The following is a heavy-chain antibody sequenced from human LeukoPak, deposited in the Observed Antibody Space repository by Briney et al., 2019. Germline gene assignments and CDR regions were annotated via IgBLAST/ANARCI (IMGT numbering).Heavy chain of an antibody. J-gene: IGHJ5*02. CDR2: IYPGDSDT. V-gene: IGHV5-51*01. CDR1: GYSFTSYW. D-gene: IGHD3-10*01. Sequence: GESLKISCKGSGYSFTSYWIGWVRQMPGKGLGWMGIIYPGDSDTRYSPSFQGQVTISADKSISTAYLQWSSLKASDTAMYYCARYGSGSYADNWFDPWGQGTLVTVSS. CDR3: ARYGSGSYADNWFDP.